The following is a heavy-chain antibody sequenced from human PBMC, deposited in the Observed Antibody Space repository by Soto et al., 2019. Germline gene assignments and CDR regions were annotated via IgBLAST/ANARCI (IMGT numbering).Heavy chain of an antibody. D-gene: IGHD3-10*01. CDR1: GGSFSGYY. J-gene: IGHJ6*02. Sequence: SETLSLTCAVYGGSFSGYYWSWIRQPPGKGLEWIGEINHSGSTNYNPSLKSRVTISVDTSKNQFSLKLSSVTAADTAVYYCARGGVTMVRGVVIAYYYYYYGMDVWGQGTTVTVSS. CDR3: ARGGVTMVRGVVIAYYYYYYGMDV. V-gene: IGHV4-34*01. CDR2: INHSGST.